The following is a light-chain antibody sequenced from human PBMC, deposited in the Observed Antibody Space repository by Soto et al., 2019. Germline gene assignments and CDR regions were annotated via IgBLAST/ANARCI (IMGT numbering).Light chain of an antibody. CDR1: QTIRGL. CDR3: QQRHNWPIT. CDR2: DTS. V-gene: IGKV3-11*01. J-gene: IGKJ5*01. Sequence: EIVLTQSPATLSLSPGERATLSCRTSQTIRGLLNWYQQRPGQAPRLLIYDTSNRATDIPARFSGSGSGTDLILPISSLAPEDFGVYFCQQRHNWPITFGQGTRLDIK.